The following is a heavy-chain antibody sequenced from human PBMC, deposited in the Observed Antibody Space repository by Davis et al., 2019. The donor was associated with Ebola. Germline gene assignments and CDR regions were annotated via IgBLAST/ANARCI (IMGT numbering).Heavy chain of an antibody. V-gene: IGHV3-74*01. CDR2: INSDGSST. CDR3: AKARYYDFWSGEDYFDY. J-gene: IGHJ4*02. D-gene: IGHD3-3*01. CDR1: GFTFSSYW. Sequence: GSLRLSCAASGFTFSSYWMHWVRQAPGKGLVWVSRINSDGSSTSYADSVKGRFTISRDNAKNTLYLQMNSLRAEDTAVYYCAKARYYDFWSGEDYFDYWGQGTLVTVSS.